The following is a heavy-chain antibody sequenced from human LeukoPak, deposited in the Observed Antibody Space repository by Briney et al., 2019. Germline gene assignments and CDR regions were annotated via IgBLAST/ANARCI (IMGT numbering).Heavy chain of an antibody. CDR1: GGSISSSSYY. CDR3: ARGQGATVPQVGKNWFDP. Sequence: TSETLSLTCTVSGGSISSSSYYWGWIRQPPGKGLEWIGSIYYSGSTYYNPSLKSRVTISLDTSKNQFSLKLISVTVADTAIYYCARGQGATVPQVGKNWFDPWGQGTRVTVSS. J-gene: IGHJ5*02. V-gene: IGHV4-39*07. D-gene: IGHD1-26*01. CDR2: IYYSGST.